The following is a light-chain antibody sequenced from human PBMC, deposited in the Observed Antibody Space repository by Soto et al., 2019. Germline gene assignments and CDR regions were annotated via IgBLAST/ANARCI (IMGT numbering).Light chain of an antibody. CDR1: QSLVFSDGNTY. V-gene: IGKV2-30*01. J-gene: IGKJ3*01. CDR3: MQAAHRPQGMS. Sequence: DVVLTQSPLSLPVTLGQPASISCRSSQSLVFSDGNTYLSWFHQRPGQSPRRLIYQVSNRDPGVADRFRGSGSGTDFKLKISRVEAEDVGVYYCMQAAHRPQGMSVGPGTKVDIK. CDR2: QVS.